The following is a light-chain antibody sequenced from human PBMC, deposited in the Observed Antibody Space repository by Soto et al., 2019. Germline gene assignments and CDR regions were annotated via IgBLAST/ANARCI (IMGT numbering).Light chain of an antibody. CDR2: DAS. CDR1: QSISSW. Sequence: DIQMTQSPSTLSASVGDRVTITCRASQSISSWLAWYQQKPGKAPKLRIYDASSLESGIPSRFSGSGSGTEFTLTISSLQPDDFATYYCQQYGGTFGQGTKVEIK. CDR3: QQYGGT. V-gene: IGKV1-5*01. J-gene: IGKJ1*01.